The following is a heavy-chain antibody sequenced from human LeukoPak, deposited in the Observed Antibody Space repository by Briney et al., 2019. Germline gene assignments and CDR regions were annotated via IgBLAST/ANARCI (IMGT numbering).Heavy chain of an antibody. CDR1: GGSFSGYY. Sequence: SETLSLTCAVYGGSFSGYYWSWIRQPPGKGLEWIGEINHSGSTNYNPSLKSRVTISVDTSKNQFSLKLSSVTAADTAVYYCARRMVRGAKGYFQHWGQGTLVTVSS. V-gene: IGHV4-34*01. CDR3: ARRMVRGAKGYFQH. CDR2: INHSGST. J-gene: IGHJ1*01. D-gene: IGHD3-10*01.